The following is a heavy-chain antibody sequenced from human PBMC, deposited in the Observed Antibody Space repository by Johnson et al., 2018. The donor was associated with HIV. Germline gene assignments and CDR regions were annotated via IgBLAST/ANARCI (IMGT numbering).Heavy chain of an antibody. J-gene: IGHJ3*02. CDR1: GFTVSSNY. Sequence: QVQLVESGGGLVQPGGSLRLSCAASGFTVSSNYMSWVRQAPGKGLEWVAVISYDGGNKYYADSVKGRFTISRDNSKNTLYLQMNSLRAEDTAVYYCARGAITFGGGIGGEEAFDIWGQGTMVTVSS. CDR3: ARGAITFGGGIGGEEAFDI. V-gene: IGHV3-30-3*01. CDR2: ISYDGGNK. D-gene: IGHD3-16*01.